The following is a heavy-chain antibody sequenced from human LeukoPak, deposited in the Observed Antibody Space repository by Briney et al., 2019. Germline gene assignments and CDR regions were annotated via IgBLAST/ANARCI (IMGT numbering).Heavy chain of an antibody. V-gene: IGHV1-2*02. CDR1: GYTFTVYY. Sequence: GASVKVSCKASGYTFTVYYMHWVRQAPGQGLEWMGWISPNSGGTNYAQKFQGRVTMTRDTSISTAYMELSRLRSDDTAVYYCARDYSSSWYSLYYFDYWGQGTLVTVSS. D-gene: IGHD6-13*01. CDR3: ARDYSSSWYSLYYFDY. CDR2: ISPNSGGT. J-gene: IGHJ4*02.